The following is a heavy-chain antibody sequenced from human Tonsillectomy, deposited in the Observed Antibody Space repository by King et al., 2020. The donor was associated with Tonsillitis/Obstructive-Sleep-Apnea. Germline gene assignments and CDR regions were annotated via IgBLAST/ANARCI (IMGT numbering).Heavy chain of an antibody. CDR1: GGTFSSYA. J-gene: IGHJ6*03. V-gene: IGHV1-69*04. Sequence: QLVQSGAEVKKPGSSVKVSCKASGGTFSSYAISWVRQAPGQGLEWMGRIIPILGIANYAQKFQGRVTITADKSTSTAYMELSSLRSEDTAVYYCARGEKPDDCSSTSCYRGRYYYYYMDVWGKGTTVTVSS. D-gene: IGHD2-2*02. CDR3: ARGEKPDDCSSTSCYRGRYYYYYMDV. CDR2: IIPILGIA.